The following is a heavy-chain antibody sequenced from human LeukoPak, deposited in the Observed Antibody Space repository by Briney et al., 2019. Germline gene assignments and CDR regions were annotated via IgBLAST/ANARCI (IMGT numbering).Heavy chain of an antibody. CDR2: INPSGGST. CDR1: GYTFTSYY. Sequence: AASVKVSCKASGYTFTSYYMHWVRQAPGQRLEWMGIINPSGGSTSYAQKFQGRVTMTRDTSTSTVYMELSSLRSEDTAVYYCARDLGCSGGSCYSDYFDYWGQGTLVTVSS. CDR3: ARDLGCSGGSCYSDYFDY. V-gene: IGHV1-46*01. J-gene: IGHJ4*02. D-gene: IGHD2-15*01.